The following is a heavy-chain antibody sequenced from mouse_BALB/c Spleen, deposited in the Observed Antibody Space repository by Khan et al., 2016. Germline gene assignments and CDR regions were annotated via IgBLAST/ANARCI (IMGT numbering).Heavy chain of an antibody. J-gene: IGHJ4*01. D-gene: IGHD1-1*01. V-gene: IGHV1-7*01. CDR2: INPSTGYT. CDR1: GYTFTSYW. Sequence: QVQLQQSGAELAKPGASVKMSCKASGYTFTSYWMHWVKQRPGQGLEWIGYINPSTGYTEYNQKFKDQATLTADKSSSNAYMQLSSLTSEDSAVYYCARSRCYGNYYAMDYWGQGTSVTVSS. CDR3: ARSRCYGNYYAMDY.